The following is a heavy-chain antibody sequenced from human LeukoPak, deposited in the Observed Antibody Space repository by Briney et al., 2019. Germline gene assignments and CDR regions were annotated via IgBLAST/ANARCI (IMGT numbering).Heavy chain of an antibody. CDR3: ARVLSGRGSLYYYYYYMDV. D-gene: IGHD3-10*01. CDR2: IYSGGST. J-gene: IGHJ6*03. Sequence: GGSLRLSCAASGFTVSSNYMSWVRQIPGKGLEWVSVIYSGGSTYYADSVKGRFTISRDNSKNSLYLQMNSLRAEDTAVYYCARVLSGRGSLYYYYYYMDVWGKGTTVTVSS. V-gene: IGHV3-53*01. CDR1: GFTVSSNY.